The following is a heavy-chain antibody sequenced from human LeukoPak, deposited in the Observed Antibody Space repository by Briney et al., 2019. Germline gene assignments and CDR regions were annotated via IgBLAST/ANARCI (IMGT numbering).Heavy chain of an antibody. CDR3: ARGHRVYSSSWSGRIDY. J-gene: IGHJ4*02. CDR1: GGSFSGYY. V-gene: IGHV4-34*01. D-gene: IGHD6-13*01. Sequence: PSETLSLTCAVYGGSFSGYYWSWIRQPPGKGLEWIGEINHSGSTNYNPSLKSRVTISVDTSKNQFSLKLSSVTAADTAVYYCARGHRVYSSSWSGRIDYWGQGTLVTVSS. CDR2: INHSGST.